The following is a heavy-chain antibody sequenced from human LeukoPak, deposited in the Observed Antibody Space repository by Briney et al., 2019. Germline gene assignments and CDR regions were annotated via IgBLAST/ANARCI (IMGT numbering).Heavy chain of an antibody. CDR1: GGSISSSSYY. J-gene: IGHJ5*02. Sequence: SETLSLTCTVSGGSISSSSYYWGWIRQPPGKGLEWIGSIYYSGSTYYNPSLKSRVTISVDTSKNQFSLKLSSVTAADTAVYYCARVGSDYKRWVVHWFDPWGQGTLVTVSS. D-gene: IGHD4-11*01. CDR2: IYYSGST. V-gene: IGHV4-39*07. CDR3: ARVGSDYKRWVVHWFDP.